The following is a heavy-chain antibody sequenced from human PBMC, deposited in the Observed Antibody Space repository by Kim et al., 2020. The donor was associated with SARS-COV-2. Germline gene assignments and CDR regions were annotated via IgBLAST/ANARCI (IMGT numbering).Heavy chain of an antibody. CDR3: ARSGGYSIAAAGTSFWGGEPLDY. D-gene: IGHD6-13*01. J-gene: IGHJ4*02. Sequence: GESLKISCKGSGYSFTSYWIGWVRQMPGKGLEWMGIIYPGDSDTRYSPSFQGQVTISADKSISTAYLQWSSLKASDTAMYYCARSGGYSIAAAGTSFWGGEPLDYWGQGTLVTVSS. CDR1: GYSFTSYW. CDR2: IYPGDSDT. V-gene: IGHV5-51*01.